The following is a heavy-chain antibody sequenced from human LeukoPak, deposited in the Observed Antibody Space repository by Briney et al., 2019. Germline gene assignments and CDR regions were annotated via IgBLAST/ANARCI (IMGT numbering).Heavy chain of an antibody. CDR1: GGSFSGYY. CDR2: INHSGST. Sequence: SETLSLTCAVYGGSFSGYYWSWIRQPPGKGLEWIGEINHSGSTNYNPSLKSRVTISVDTSKNQFSLKLSSVTAADTAVYYCASSHDYWGQGTLVTVSS. V-gene: IGHV4-34*01. J-gene: IGHJ4*02. CDR3: ASSHDY.